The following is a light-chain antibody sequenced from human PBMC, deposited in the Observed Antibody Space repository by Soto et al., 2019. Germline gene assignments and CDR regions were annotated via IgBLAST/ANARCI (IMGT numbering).Light chain of an antibody. J-gene: IGLJ3*02. CDR2: SNN. V-gene: IGLV1-47*02. CDR1: NSNIGGNS. CDR3: AAWDDSLTAWV. Sequence: QPVLTQPPSASGTPGQRVTISCSGSNSNIGGNSVNWYQQLPLRAPKLLIYSNNQRPSGVPDRFSGSKSGTSASMAISGVRSEDEADYYCAAWDDSLTAWVFGGGTKLTVL.